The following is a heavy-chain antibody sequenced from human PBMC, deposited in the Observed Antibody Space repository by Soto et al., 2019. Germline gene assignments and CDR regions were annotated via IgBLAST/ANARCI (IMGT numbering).Heavy chain of an antibody. CDR2: IIPIFGTA. CDR3: ARDSGTTGWYYYYGMDV. V-gene: IGHV1-69*06. J-gene: IGHJ6*02. CDR1: GYTFTTYG. D-gene: IGHD1-7*01. Sequence: SSVKVSCKAFGYTFTTYGLSWVRQAPGQGLEWMGGIIPIFGTANYAQKFQGRVTITADKSTSTAYMELSSLRSEDTAVYYCARDSGTTGWYYYYGMDVWGQGTTVTVSS.